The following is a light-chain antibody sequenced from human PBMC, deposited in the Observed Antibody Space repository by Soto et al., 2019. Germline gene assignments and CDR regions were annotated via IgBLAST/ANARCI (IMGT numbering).Light chain of an antibody. CDR1: QSVSSTY. CDR2: GAS. Sequence: EILLTQSPGTLSLSPGERATLSCRASQSVSSTYLAWYQQKSGQAPRLLIYGASSRATGIPDRLSGSGSGTEFTLTISRLEPEDFAVYYCQQYGSSPTFGQGTKVDIK. V-gene: IGKV3-20*01. J-gene: IGKJ1*01. CDR3: QQYGSSPT.